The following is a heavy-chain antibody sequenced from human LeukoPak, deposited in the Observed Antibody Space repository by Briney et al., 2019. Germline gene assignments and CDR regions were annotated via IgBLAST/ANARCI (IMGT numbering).Heavy chain of an antibody. CDR2: INGDGSST. Sequence: PGGSLRLSCAASGLTFSGYWMHWVRQAPGKGLVWVSRINGDGSSTSYADSVKGRFTISRDNAKNTLYLQMNSLGAEETAVYYCARARNCSSGTCYMDYWGQGTLVTVSS. CDR3: ARARNCSSGTCYMDY. V-gene: IGHV3-74*01. D-gene: IGHD2-15*01. J-gene: IGHJ4*02. CDR1: GLTFSGYW.